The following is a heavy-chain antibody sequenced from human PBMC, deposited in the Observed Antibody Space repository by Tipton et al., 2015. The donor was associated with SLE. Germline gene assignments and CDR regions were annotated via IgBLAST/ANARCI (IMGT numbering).Heavy chain of an antibody. V-gene: IGHV4-61*02. CDR2: IYTSGST. CDR3: ARGGGSVAGLGPDAFDI. CDR1: GGSISSGSYY. D-gene: IGHD6-19*01. J-gene: IGHJ3*02. Sequence: TLSLTCTVSGGSISSGSYYWSWIRQPAGKGLEWIGRIYTSGSTNYNPSLKSRVTISVDTSKNQFSLKLSSVTAADTAVYYCARGGGSVAGLGPDAFDIWGQGTMVTVSS.